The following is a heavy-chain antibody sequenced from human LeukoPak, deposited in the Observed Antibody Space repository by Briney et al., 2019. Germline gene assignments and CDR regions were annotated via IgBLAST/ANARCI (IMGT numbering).Heavy chain of an antibody. V-gene: IGHV4-59*01. Sequence: SETLSLTCTVSGGSISSYYWSWIRQPPGKGLEWIAYIYYSGSTNYNPSLKSRVTISVDTSKNQFSLKLSSVTAADTAVYYCARGLPKDYVWGSYRYTHFDYWGQGTLVTVSS. CDR3: ARGLPKDYVWGSYRYTHFDY. D-gene: IGHD3-16*02. CDR1: GGSISSYY. J-gene: IGHJ4*02. CDR2: IYYSGST.